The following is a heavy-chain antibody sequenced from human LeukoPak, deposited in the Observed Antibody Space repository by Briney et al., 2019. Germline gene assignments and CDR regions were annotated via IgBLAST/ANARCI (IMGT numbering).Heavy chain of an antibody. CDR1: GYTFRQYS. Sequence: PGASVKVSCKASGYTFRQYSISWVRQAPGQGLEWMGWISAYNGNTNYAQKLQGRVTMTTDTSTSTAYMELRSLRSDDTAVYYCARDPFYGGNSILFDYWGQGTLVTVSS. D-gene: IGHD4-23*01. CDR2: ISAYNGNT. CDR3: ARDPFYGGNSILFDY. J-gene: IGHJ4*02. V-gene: IGHV1-18*01.